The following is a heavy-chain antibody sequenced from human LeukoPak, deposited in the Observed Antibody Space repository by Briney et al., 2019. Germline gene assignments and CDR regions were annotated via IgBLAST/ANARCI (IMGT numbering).Heavy chain of an antibody. CDR3: ARQQRDALFGVVMGFGFDY. CDR2: IYHSGST. J-gene: IGHJ4*02. Sequence: SETLSLTCTVSGYSISSGYYWGWIRQPPGKGLEWIGSIYHSGSTYYNPSLKSRVTISVDTSKNQFSLKLSSVTAADTAVYYCARQQRDALFGVVMGFGFDYWGQGILVTVSS. V-gene: IGHV4-38-2*02. D-gene: IGHD3-3*01. CDR1: GYSISSGYY.